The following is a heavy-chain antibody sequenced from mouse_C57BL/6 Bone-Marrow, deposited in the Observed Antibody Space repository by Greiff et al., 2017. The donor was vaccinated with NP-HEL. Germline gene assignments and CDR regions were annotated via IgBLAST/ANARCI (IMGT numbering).Heavy chain of an antibody. J-gene: IGHJ2*01. CDR1: GYTFTSHW. CDR2: IYPAGGCT. D-gene: IGHD2-3*01. Sequence: VQLQQSGPELVRPGASVKISCKAPGYTFTSHWMQWVRQRPGQGLEWIGEIYPAGGCTYYNEKFKGKATLTVDTSSSTAYMQLSSLTSEDSAVYFCARAWLLSFDYWGQGTPLTVSA. CDR3: ARAWLLSFDY. V-gene: IGHV1-56*01.